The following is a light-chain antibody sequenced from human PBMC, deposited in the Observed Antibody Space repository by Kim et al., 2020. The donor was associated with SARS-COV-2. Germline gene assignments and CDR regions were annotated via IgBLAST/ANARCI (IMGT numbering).Light chain of an antibody. Sequence: ERGTLSYRASQRVSSSYLAWYQQKPGQAPRLLIDGASSRATGIPDRFSGSGSGTDFTLTISRLEPEDFAVYYCQQYGSSLFMYTFGQGTKLEI. V-gene: IGKV3-20*01. J-gene: IGKJ2*01. CDR3: QQYGSSLFMYT. CDR2: GAS. CDR1: QRVSSSY.